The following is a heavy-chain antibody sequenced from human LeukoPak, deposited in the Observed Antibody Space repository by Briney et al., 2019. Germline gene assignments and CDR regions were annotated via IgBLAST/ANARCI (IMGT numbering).Heavy chain of an antibody. D-gene: IGHD3-22*01. J-gene: IGHJ5*02. CDR1: GGTFSSYA. CDR3: GSDYYDSSGSFRT. V-gene: IGHV1-69*05. CDR2: IIPIFGTA. Sequence: SVKVSCKASGGTFSSYAISWVRQAPGQGLEWMGRIIPIFGTANYAQKYQGRVTITTDESTSTAYMELSSLRSEDTAVYYCGSDYYDSSGSFRTWGQGTLVTVSS.